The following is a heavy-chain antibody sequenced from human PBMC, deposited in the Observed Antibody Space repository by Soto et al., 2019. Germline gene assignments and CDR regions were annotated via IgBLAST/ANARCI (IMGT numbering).Heavy chain of an antibody. CDR1: GGSISMGGYY. D-gene: IGHD1-1*01. J-gene: IGHJ6*02. CDR2: IYYSGST. Sequence: TLSLTCTVSGGSISMGGYYWSWIRQHPGKGLEWIGYIYYSGSTYYNPSLKSRVTISVDTSKNQFSLKLSSVTAADTAVYYCATRVGYYYGMDVWGQGTTVTVSS. V-gene: IGHV4-31*03. CDR3: ATRVGYYYGMDV.